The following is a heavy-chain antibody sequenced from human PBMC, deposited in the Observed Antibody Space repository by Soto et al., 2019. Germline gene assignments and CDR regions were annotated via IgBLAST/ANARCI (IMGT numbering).Heavy chain of an antibody. CDR3: ARDQGSGSSNWFDP. CDR1: GGSLSSSSYY. V-gene: IGHV4-39*02. Sequence: PSDTLSLTCTVSGGSLSSSSYYWGWIRQPPGKGLEWIGSIYYSGSTYYNPSLKSRVTISVDTSKNQFSLKLSSVTAADTAVYYCARDQGSGSSNWFDPWGQGTLVNVSS. CDR2: IYYSGST. D-gene: IGHD3-10*01. J-gene: IGHJ5*02.